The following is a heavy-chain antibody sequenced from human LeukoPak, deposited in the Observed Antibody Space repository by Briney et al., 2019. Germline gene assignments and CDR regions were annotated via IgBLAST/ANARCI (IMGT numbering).Heavy chain of an antibody. D-gene: IGHD1-1*01. J-gene: IGHJ6*02. CDR2: INPNSGGT. V-gene: IGHV1-2*02. Sequence: GSSVKVSCKASGYTFTGYYMHWVRQAPGQGLEWMGWINPNSGGTNYAQKFQGRVTITRDASISTAYMELSRLRSDNTAVYYCAREGRELVPSQTYLGIDVWGQGTTVTVAS. CDR3: AREGRELVPSQTYLGIDV. CDR1: GYTFTGYY.